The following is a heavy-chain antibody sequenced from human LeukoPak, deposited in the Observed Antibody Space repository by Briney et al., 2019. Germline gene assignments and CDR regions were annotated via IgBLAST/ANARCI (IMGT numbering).Heavy chain of an antibody. CDR2: IYYSGST. CDR3: ARDLPGSSSWYVRWFDP. CDR1: GGSISSSSYY. Sequence: SETLSLTCTVSGGSISSSSYYWGWIRQPPGKGLEWIGSIYYSGSTYYNPSLKSRVTISVDTSKNQFSLKLSSVTAADTAVYYCARDLPGSSSWYVRWFDPWGQGTLVTVSS. J-gene: IGHJ5*02. V-gene: IGHV4-39*07. D-gene: IGHD6-13*01.